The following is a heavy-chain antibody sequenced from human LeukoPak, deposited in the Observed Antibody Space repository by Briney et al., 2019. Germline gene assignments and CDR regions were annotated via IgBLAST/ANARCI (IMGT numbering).Heavy chain of an antibody. J-gene: IGHJ4*02. CDR3: ARRALDGTNSCFDY. Sequence: RGESLKISCKGSGYSFTSYWIGWVRQMPGKGLEWMGIIYPGDSDTRYSPSFQGQVTISADKSISTAYLQWSSLKASDTTIYYCARRALDGTNSCFDYWGQGTLVTVSS. CDR1: GYSFTSYW. CDR2: IYPGDSDT. V-gene: IGHV5-51*01. D-gene: IGHD4-23*01.